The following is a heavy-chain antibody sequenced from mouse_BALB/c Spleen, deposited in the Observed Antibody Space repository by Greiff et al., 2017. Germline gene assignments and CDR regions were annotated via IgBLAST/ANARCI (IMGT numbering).Heavy chain of an antibody. Sequence: EVKLQQSGAELVKPGASVKLSCTASGFNIKDTYMHWVKQRPEQGLEWIGRIDPANGNTKYDPKFQGKATITADTSSNTAYLQLSSLTSEDTAVYYCASIYYDYDEENYWGQGTTLTVSS. CDR3: ASIYYDYDEENY. CDR1: GFNIKDTY. CDR2: IDPANGNT. D-gene: IGHD2-4*01. V-gene: IGHV14-3*02. J-gene: IGHJ2*01.